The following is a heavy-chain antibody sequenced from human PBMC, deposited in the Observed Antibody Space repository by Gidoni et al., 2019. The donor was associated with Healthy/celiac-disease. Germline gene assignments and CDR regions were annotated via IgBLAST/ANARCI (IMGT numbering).Heavy chain of an antibody. CDR1: GGSFSGYY. Sequence: QVQLQQWGAGLLKPSETLSLTCAVYGGSFSGYYWSWIRQPPGKGLEWIGEINHSGSTNYNPSLKSRVTISVDTSKNQFSLKLSSVTAADTAVYYCARGPAIFGVVITTSYYYYGMDVWGQGTTVTVSS. J-gene: IGHJ6*02. D-gene: IGHD3-3*01. V-gene: IGHV4-34*01. CDR2: INHSGST. CDR3: ARGPAIFGVVITTSYYYYGMDV.